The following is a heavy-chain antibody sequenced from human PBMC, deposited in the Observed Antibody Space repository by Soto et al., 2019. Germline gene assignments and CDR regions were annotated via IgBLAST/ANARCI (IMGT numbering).Heavy chain of an antibody. V-gene: IGHV4-30-4*01. CDR1: GGPINSGEYY. Sequence: QVQLQESGPGLVKPSQTLSLTCTVSGGPINSGEYYWSWIRQPPGKGLEWLGYIYYSGSTYYNPSLKSRVSISMDKSKSQLSLNRTSLTAADTAVYYCARDTRYNWNYFDYWGLGILVAVSS. CDR2: IYYSGST. J-gene: IGHJ4*02. CDR3: ARDTRYNWNYFDY. D-gene: IGHD1-20*01.